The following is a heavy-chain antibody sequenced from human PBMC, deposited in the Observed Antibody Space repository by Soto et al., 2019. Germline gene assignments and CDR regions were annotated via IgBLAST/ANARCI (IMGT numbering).Heavy chain of an antibody. Sequence: GASVKVSCKASGYIFTAYSMHWVRQAPGQGLEWMGVVNPSGGSTNYAQKFQGRITMTRDTSTSTVYMDLSCLTSEDTGVYYSAPEANCRDGIGHPQFYQRCSHRSLDIVSS. CDR3: APEANCRDGIGHPQFYQR. CDR1: GYIFTAYS. CDR2: VNPSGGST. J-gene: IGHJ1*01. V-gene: IGHV1-46*01. D-gene: IGHD2-15*01.